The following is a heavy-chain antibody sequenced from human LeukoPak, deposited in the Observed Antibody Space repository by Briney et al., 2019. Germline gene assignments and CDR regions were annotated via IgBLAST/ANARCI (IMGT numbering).Heavy chain of an antibody. CDR3: FVVVPAATPAASDWFDP. CDR2: ISSSSSYI. J-gene: IGHJ5*02. V-gene: IGHV3-21*01. CDR1: GFTFSSYS. D-gene: IGHD2-2*01. Sequence: GGSLRLSCAASGFTFSSYSMNWVRQAPGKGLEWVSSISSSSSYIYYADSVKGRFTISRDNAKNSLYLQMNSLRAEDTAVYYCFVVVPAATPAASDWFDPGGQEPLVTVPS.